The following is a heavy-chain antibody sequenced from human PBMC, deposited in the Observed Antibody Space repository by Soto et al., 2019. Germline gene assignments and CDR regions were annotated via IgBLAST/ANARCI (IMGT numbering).Heavy chain of an antibody. CDR2: ISSDGRST. CDR1: GFTLSTGW. Sequence: PGGSLRLSCAASGFTLSTGWMHWVRQSPGKGLQWVSRISSDGRSTNYAGSVEGRFTVSWDNARNTLYLKMTSLRVEDTAVYFCASGAAFRGQGILVTVSS. D-gene: IGHD6-25*01. CDR3: ASGAAF. J-gene: IGHJ4*02. V-gene: IGHV3-74*01.